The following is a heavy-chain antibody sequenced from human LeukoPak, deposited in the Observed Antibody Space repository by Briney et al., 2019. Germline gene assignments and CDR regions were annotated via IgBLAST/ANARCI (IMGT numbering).Heavy chain of an antibody. V-gene: IGHV3-33*03. CDR1: GFIFSSYG. D-gene: IGHD4-17*01. CDR2: TWYDGSKT. Sequence: PGGSLRLSCAASGFIFSSYGMHWVRQAPGKGLEWVALTWYDGSKTNHADSVKGRFTISRDNSKNTLYLQMNSLRADDTAMYYCASMTTVTLDDAFDLWGQGTMVTVSS. J-gene: IGHJ3*01. CDR3: ASMTTVTLDDAFDL.